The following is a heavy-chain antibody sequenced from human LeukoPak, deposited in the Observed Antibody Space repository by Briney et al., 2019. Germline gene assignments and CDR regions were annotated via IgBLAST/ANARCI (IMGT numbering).Heavy chain of an antibody. J-gene: IGHJ4*02. CDR1: GGSLDSGDYY. CDR3: ARHTIKRSPGGVPDYFDS. D-gene: IGHD2-8*02. V-gene: IGHV4-39*07. CDR2: IHYSGTT. Sequence: SETLSLTCTVSGGSLDSGDYYWAWVRQPPGKGLECVASIHYSGTTHSDPSLKSRVTLSVDTSKNQFSLSLSSVTAADTAMYYCARHTIKRSPGGVPDYFDSWGQGTLVTVSS.